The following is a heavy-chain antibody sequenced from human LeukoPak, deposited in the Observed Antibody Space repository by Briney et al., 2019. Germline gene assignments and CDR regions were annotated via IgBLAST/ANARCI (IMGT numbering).Heavy chain of an antibody. CDR2: LNNDGTST. CDR3: ARGGFPFEY. V-gene: IGHV3-74*01. J-gene: IGHJ4*02. CDR1: GFTLSDYW. Sequence: GGSLRLSCAASGFTLSDYWMHWVRQAPGKGLVWVSRLNNDGTSTGYADSVKGRFTISRDNTKNTLYLQMNGLRVEDTAVYYCARGGFPFEYWGQGTLVTVSS. D-gene: IGHD3-16*01.